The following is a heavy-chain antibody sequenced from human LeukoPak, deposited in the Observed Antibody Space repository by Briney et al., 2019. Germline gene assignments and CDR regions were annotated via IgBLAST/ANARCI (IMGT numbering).Heavy chain of an antibody. CDR3: ARAQIDFWSGYYSI. V-gene: IGHV1-18*01. Sequence: GASVKVSCKASGYTFTSYSITWVRQAPGQGLEWMGWISAYDGNTNYAQKLQDRVTMTTDTSTSTAYMEMRSLRSDDTAVYYCARAQIDFWSGYYSIWGQGTLVTVSS. CDR1: GYTFTSYS. CDR2: ISAYDGNT. J-gene: IGHJ4*02. D-gene: IGHD3-3*01.